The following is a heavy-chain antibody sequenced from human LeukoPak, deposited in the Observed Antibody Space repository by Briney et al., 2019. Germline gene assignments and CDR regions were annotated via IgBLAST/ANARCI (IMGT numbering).Heavy chain of an antibody. CDR2: IWYDGSNK. V-gene: IGHV3-33*01. Sequence: GGSLRLSCAAPGFTFSSYGMHWVRQAPGKGLEWVGVIWYDGSNKYYADSVKGRFTISRDNSKNTLYLQMNSLRAEDTAVYYCARDPGIYGDYYFDYWGQGTLVTVSS. D-gene: IGHD4-17*01. CDR3: ARDPGIYGDYYFDY. CDR1: GFTFSSYG. J-gene: IGHJ4*02.